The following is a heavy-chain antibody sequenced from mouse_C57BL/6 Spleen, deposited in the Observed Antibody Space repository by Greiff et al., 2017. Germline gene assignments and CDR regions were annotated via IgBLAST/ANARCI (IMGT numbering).Heavy chain of an antibody. Sequence: VQLQESGPELVKPGASVKISCKASGYSFTDYNMNWVKQSNGQGLEWIGVINPTYGSTSYNQKFKGKATLTVDQSSSTAYMQLNSLTSEDSAVDYCARGTTVVASDYYAMDDWGQGNSVTVSS. J-gene: IGHJ4*01. CDR3: ARGTTVVASDYYAMDD. V-gene: IGHV1-39*01. CDR2: INPTYGST. CDR1: GYSFTDYN. D-gene: IGHD1-1*01.